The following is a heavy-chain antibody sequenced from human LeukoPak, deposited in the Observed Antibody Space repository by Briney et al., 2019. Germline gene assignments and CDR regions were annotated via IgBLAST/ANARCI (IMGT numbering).Heavy chain of an antibody. CDR2: IYSGGST. CDR3: ASANCGGDCSYDY. V-gene: IGHV3-53*01. Sequence: GGSLRLSCAASGFTVSSNYMSWVRQAPGKGLEWVSVIYSGGSTYYADSVKGRFTISRDNSKNTLYLQINSLRAGDTAVYYCASANCGGDCSYDYWGQGTLVTVSS. D-gene: IGHD2-21*02. CDR1: GFTVSSNY. J-gene: IGHJ4*02.